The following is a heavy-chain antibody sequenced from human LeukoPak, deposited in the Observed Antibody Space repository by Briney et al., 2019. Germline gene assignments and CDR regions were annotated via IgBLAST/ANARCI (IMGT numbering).Heavy chain of an antibody. V-gene: IGHV3-7*03. CDR2: IKQDGSEK. Sequence: PGGSLRLSCAASGFTFSSYWMSWVRQAPGKGLEWVANIKQDGSEKYYVDSVKGRFTISRDNAKNSLYLQMNSLRAEDTAVYYRAKDSAYCGGDCYSSFDYWGQGTLVTVSS. CDR1: GFTFSSYW. J-gene: IGHJ4*02. CDR3: AKDSAYCGGDCYSSFDY. D-gene: IGHD2-21*02.